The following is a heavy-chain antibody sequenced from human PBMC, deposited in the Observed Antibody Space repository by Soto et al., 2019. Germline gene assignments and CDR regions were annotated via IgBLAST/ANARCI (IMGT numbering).Heavy chain of an antibody. J-gene: IGHJ4*02. Sequence: SVKVSCKASGGSFSNFGISWVRQAPGQGLEWMGGIVPVFGRPNYAQRFRGRLTITADESTGTGYMELISLRSDDTAVYYCAREGSGYNFWGQGTQVTVSS. V-gene: IGHV1-69*13. CDR3: AREGSGYNF. D-gene: IGHD5-12*01. CDR2: IVPVFGRP. CDR1: GGSFSNFG.